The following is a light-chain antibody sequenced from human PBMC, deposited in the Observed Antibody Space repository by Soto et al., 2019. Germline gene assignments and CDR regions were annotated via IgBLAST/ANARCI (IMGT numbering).Light chain of an antibody. CDR2: EVS. CDR1: SSDVGGYNY. V-gene: IGLV2-14*03. Sequence: QSVVTQPASVSGSPGQSITISCTGTSSDVGGYNYVSWYQQHPGKGPKLMIYEVSNRPSGVSNRFSGSKSGNTATLTISGLQAEDEADYYCSSYTSTTTRVFGTGNKVTVL. J-gene: IGLJ1*01. CDR3: SSYTSTTTRV.